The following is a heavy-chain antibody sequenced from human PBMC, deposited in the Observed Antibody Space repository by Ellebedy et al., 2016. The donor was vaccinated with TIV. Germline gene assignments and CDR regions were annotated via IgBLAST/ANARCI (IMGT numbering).Heavy chain of an antibody. CDR2: IWHDGSNE. CDR3: ARDLGLNRGVDAFDI. J-gene: IGHJ3*02. V-gene: IGHV3-33*01. CDR1: GFSFSSYG. D-gene: IGHD3-10*01. Sequence: PGGSLRLSCAVSGFSFSSYGMHWVRQAPGKGLERVSVIWHDGSNEYYADSVKGRFTISRDNSKNTLSLQMNSLRAEDTALYYCARDLGLNRGVDAFDIWGQGTMVTVSS.